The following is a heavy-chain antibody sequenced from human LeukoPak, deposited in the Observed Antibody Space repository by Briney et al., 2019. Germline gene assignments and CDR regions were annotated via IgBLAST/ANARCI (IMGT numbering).Heavy chain of an antibody. Sequence: PQTLSLTCTVSGGSISSGGYYWSWIRQHPGKGLEWIGYIYYSGSTYYNPSLKSRVTISVDTSKNQFSLKLSSVTAADTAVYYCASVGDSSGYYYFDYWGQGTLVTVSS. CDR1: GGSISSGGYY. D-gene: IGHD3-22*01. CDR3: ASVGDSSGYYYFDY. CDR2: IYYSGST. V-gene: IGHV4-31*03. J-gene: IGHJ4*02.